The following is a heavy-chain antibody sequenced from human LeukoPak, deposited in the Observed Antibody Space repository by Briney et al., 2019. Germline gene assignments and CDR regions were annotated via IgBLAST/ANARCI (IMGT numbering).Heavy chain of an antibody. D-gene: IGHD5-18*01. CDR1: GFTFSGSA. V-gene: IGHV3-73*01. CDR3: TSTRGYSYERDAFDI. Sequence: PGGSLKLSCAASGFTFSGSAMHWVRQASGKGLEWVGRIRSKANSYATAYAASVKGRFTISRDDSKNTAYLQMNSLKTEDTAVYYCTSTRGYSYERDAFDIWGQGTMVTVSS. J-gene: IGHJ3*02. CDR2: IRSKANSYAT.